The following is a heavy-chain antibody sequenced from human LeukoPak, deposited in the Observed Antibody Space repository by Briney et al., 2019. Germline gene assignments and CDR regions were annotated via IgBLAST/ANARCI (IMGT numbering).Heavy chain of an antibody. CDR1: GFTFSSYA. Sequence: PGGSLRLSCAASGFTFSSYAMHWARQAPGKGLEWVAVISYDGSNKYYADSVKGRLTISRDNSKNTLYLQMNSLRAEDTAVYYCAREYSSGWYSTLGLDYWGQGTLVTVSS. V-gene: IGHV3-30*04. D-gene: IGHD6-19*01. CDR2: ISYDGSNK. CDR3: AREYSSGWYSTLGLDY. J-gene: IGHJ4*02.